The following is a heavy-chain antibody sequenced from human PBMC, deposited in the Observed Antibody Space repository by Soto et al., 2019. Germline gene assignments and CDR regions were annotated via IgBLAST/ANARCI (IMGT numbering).Heavy chain of an antibody. CDR3: TRVSPDCSDGSCYPLN. V-gene: IGHV4-39*01. CDR2: IYYSGST. D-gene: IGHD2-15*01. Sequence: SESLSLTCTVSGGSISSSSYYWGWIRQPPGKGLEWIGSIYYSGSTYYNPSLKSRVTISVDTSKNQFSLKVSSVTAADTGVYYCTRVSPDCSDGSCYPLNWGQGTLVTVSS. J-gene: IGHJ4*02. CDR1: GGSISSSSYY.